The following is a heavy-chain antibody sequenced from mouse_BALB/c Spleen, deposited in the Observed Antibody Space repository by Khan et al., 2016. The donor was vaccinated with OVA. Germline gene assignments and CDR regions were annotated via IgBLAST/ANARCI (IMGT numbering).Heavy chain of an antibody. CDR2: ISTGGHYT. D-gene: IGHD1-1*01. CDR1: GFTFSTYG. J-gene: IGHJ3*01. V-gene: IGHV5-6*01. Sequence: EVELVESGGDLVEPGGSLKLSCAASGFTFSTYGMSWVRQTPDKRLEWVATISTGGHYTYYPDSVRGRFTISRDNAKNTLSLQMTSLKSEDTAMFYCARLAYYYDSEGCAYWGQGTLVTVSA. CDR3: ARLAYYYDSEGCAY.